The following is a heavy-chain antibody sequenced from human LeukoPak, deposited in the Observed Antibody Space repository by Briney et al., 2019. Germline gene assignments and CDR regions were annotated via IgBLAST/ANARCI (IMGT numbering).Heavy chain of an antibody. CDR3: ARGLTGVNDAFDV. CDR2: IYNSGST. CDR1: GGSISSDFYY. Sequence: SETLSLTCTVSGGSISSDFYYWSWFRQPAGKGLEWIGRIYNSGSTNDSPSLRSRVTISVDSSKNQVSLKLSSVTAADTAVFYCARGLTGVNDAFDVWGQGTVVTVSS. V-gene: IGHV4-61*02. D-gene: IGHD7-27*01. J-gene: IGHJ3*01.